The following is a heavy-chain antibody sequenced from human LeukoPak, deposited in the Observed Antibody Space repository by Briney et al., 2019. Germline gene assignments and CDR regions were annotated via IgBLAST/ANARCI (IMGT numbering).Heavy chain of an antibody. Sequence: SETLSLTCTVSGGSISSYYWSWIRQPAGKGLEWIGRIYTSGSTNYNPSLKSRVTMSVDTSKNQFSLKLSSVTAADTAVYYCARAQLAYSSSSGGYYYYYMDVWGKGTTVTVSS. V-gene: IGHV4-4*07. CDR3: ARAQLAYSSSSGGYYYYYMDV. J-gene: IGHJ6*03. CDR2: IYTSGST. CDR1: GGSISSYY. D-gene: IGHD6-6*01.